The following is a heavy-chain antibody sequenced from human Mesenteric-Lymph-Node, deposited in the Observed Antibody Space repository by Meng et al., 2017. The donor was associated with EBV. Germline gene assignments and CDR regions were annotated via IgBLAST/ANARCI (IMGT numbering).Heavy chain of an antibody. CDR2: INAGNGNT. D-gene: IGHD6-19*01. J-gene: IGHJ4*02. CDR3: ARGIAVAGRTDY. Sequence: QVQLVQSGAEVKKPGASVKVSCKASGYTFTSYAMHWVRQAPGQRLEWMGWINAGNGNTKYSQKFQGRVTITRDTSASTAYMELSSLRSEDTAAYYCARGIAVAGRTDYWGQGTLVTVSS. CDR1: GYTFTSYA. V-gene: IGHV1-3*01.